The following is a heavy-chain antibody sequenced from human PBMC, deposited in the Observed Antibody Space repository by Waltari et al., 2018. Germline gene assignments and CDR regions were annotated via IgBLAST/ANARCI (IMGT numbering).Heavy chain of an antibody. J-gene: IGHJ5*02. CDR2: VFYTVTN. V-gene: IGHV4-39*01. CDR3: ARXXXVPGLNFFDP. CDR1: GDSISGSTYY. Sequence: QLQLQESGPGLVKPSETLSLTCTVSGDSISGSTYYWGWVRPSPGKGQEWITCVFYTVTNYDKPSLKTRVTISVDTSRNQLSLRLTSVSAADTAVYYCARXXXVPGLNFFDPWGQGTLVTVSS. D-gene: IGHD3-3*01.